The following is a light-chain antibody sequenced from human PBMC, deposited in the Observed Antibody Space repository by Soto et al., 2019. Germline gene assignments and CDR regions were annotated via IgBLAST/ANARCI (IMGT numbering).Light chain of an antibody. CDR3: QQYNPYSPWT. CDR2: KAS. Sequence: IQMSQSPATLSASVGDRVTITCRASQRVDRWLAWYQQKPGQAPKLLISKASNLESGVPSRFSGSGSGTEFTLTISGLQPDDFATYYCQQYNPYSPWTFGQGTKVDI. V-gene: IGKV1-5*03. CDR1: QRVDRW. J-gene: IGKJ1*01.